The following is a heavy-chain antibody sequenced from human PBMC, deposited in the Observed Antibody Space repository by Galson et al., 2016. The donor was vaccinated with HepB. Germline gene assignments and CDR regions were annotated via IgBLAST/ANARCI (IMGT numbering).Heavy chain of an antibody. V-gene: IGHV5-51*01. Sequence: QSGAEVKKPGESLKISCDLSGNTFSTYVIVWVRQMSGKGLEWMGIVYPDDSDTRYSPSFQGQVTISGDKSTTFLQWSSLKASDTAMYYCARLNAVAIAAILFDSVREDPFDYWGQGTLVTVSS. CDR1: GNTFSTYV. CDR2: VYPDDSDT. J-gene: IGHJ4*02. CDR3: ARLNAVAIAAILFDSVREDPFDY. D-gene: IGHD2-21*01.